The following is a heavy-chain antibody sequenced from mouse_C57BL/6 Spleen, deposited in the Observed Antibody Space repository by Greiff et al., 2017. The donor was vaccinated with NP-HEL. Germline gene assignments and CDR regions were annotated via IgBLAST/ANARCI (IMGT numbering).Heavy chain of an antibody. CDR2: INPNNGGT. CDR3: ARWALRYGY. CDR1: GYTFTDYY. Sequence: EVQLQQSGPELVKPGASVKISCKASGYTFTDYYMNWVKQSHGKSLEWIGDINPNNGGTSYNQKFKGKATLTVDKSSSTAYMELRSLTSEDSAVYYCARWALRYGYWGQGTTLTVSS. J-gene: IGHJ2*01. V-gene: IGHV1-26*01. D-gene: IGHD1-1*01.